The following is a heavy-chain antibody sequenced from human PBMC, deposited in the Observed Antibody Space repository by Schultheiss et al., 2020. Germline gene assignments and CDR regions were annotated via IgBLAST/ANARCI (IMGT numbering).Heavy chain of an antibody. CDR3: AKDGPYCSGGSCYPHDAFDI. Sequence: GESLKISCAASGFTFSSYAMSWVRQAPGKGLEWVAVISYDGSNKYYADSVKGRFTISRDNSKNTLYLQMNSLRAEDTAVYYCAKDGPYCSGGSCYPHDAFDIWGQGTMVTVSS. V-gene: IGHV3-30*18. J-gene: IGHJ3*02. CDR1: GFTFSSYA. CDR2: ISYDGSNK. D-gene: IGHD2-15*01.